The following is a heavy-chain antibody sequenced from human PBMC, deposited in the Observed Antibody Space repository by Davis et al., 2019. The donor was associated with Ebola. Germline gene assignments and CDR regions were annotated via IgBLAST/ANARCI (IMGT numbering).Heavy chain of an antibody. D-gene: IGHD6-13*01. CDR2: IDPTDSYT. J-gene: IGHJ6*02. CDR1: GYSFGSYW. CDR3: ARLASSSWFHGMDV. V-gene: IGHV5-10-1*04. Sequence: GGSLRLSCKGSGYSFGSYWITWVRQMPGKGLEWMGRIDPTDSYTNYSPSFQGQVTISADESISTAYLQWSSLKASDTAMYYCARLASSSWFHGMDVWGQGTTVTVSS.